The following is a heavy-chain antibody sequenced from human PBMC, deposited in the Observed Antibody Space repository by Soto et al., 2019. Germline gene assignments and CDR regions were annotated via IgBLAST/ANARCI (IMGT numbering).Heavy chain of an antibody. CDR1: GFTFDDYA. CDR3: AKDIAVAGNAFDI. V-gene: IGHV3-9*01. CDR2: ISWNSGSK. Sequence: GGSLRLSCAASGFTFDDYAMHWVRQAPGKGLEWVSGISWNSGSKDYADSVKGRFTISRDNAKNYLNQQMNSQRAEDTVFYYCAKDIAVAGNAFDIWGQGTMVTVSS. D-gene: IGHD6-19*01. J-gene: IGHJ3*02.